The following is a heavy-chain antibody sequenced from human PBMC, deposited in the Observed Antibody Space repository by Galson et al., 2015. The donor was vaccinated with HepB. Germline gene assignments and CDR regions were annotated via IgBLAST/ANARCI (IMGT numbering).Heavy chain of an antibody. CDR1: GFTFSSYS. CDR2: ISSSSSYI. J-gene: IGHJ6*03. D-gene: IGHD3-9*01. V-gene: IGHV3-21*01. CDR3: ARVSPLRYFDWLSPGGYYYYMDV. Sequence: SLRLSCAASGFTFSSYSMNWVRQAPGKGLEWVSSISSSSSYIYYADSVKGRFTISRDNAKNSLYLQMNSLRAEDTAVYYCARVSPLRYFDWLSPGGYYYYMDVWGKGTTVTVSS.